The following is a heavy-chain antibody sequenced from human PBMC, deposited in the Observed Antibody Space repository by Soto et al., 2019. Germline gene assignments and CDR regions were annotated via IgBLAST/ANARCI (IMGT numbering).Heavy chain of an antibody. CDR1: GYTFTSYY. J-gene: IGHJ6*03. V-gene: IGHV1-46*03. D-gene: IGHD3-3*01. CDR3: ATHHYRRFWEWFQATSGYYYYYMDV. CDR2: INPSGGST. Sequence: ASVKVSCKASGYTFTSYYMHWVRQAPGQGLEWMGIINPSGGSTSYAQKFQGRVTMTRDTSTSTVYMELSSLRSEDTAVYYCATHHYRRFWEWFQATSGYYYYYMDVWGKGTTVTVSS.